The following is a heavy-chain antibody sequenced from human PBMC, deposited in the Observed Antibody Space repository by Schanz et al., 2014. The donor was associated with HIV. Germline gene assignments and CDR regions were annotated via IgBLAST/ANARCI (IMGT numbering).Heavy chain of an antibody. J-gene: IGHJ4*02. Sequence: QVQVVESGGGVVQPERSLRLSCAASGLTLSDHYVDWVRQAPGKGLEGVTLIWNDGTSKYYADSVKGRFTISRDASKNALYLQMNSLRDEDTAVYYCAKDLKYEVLLYDCFDHWGQGTLVTVSS. CDR3: AKDLKYEVLLYDCFDH. D-gene: IGHD2-8*01. CDR1: GLTLSDHY. V-gene: IGHV3-33*03. CDR2: IWNDGTSK.